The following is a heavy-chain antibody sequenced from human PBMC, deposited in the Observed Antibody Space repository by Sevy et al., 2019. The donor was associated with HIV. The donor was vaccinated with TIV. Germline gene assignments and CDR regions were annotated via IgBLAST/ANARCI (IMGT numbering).Heavy chain of an antibody. CDR3: ARDGSSSSAAYFDY. CDR1: GYTFTGYY. Sequence: ASVKVSCKASGYTFTGYYMHWVRQAPGQGLEWMGWINPNSGGTNYAQKFQGRVTMTRDTSISTAYMELSRLRSDDTAVYYCARDGSSSSAAYFDYWGQRTLVTVSS. CDR2: INPNSGGT. J-gene: IGHJ4*02. V-gene: IGHV1-2*02. D-gene: IGHD6-6*01.